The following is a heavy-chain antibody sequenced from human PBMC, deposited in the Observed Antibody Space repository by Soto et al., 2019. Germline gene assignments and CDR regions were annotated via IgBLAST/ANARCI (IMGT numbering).Heavy chain of an antibody. CDR3: ARSYCGDDCALDH. D-gene: IGHD2-21*02. CDR1: GFIFSNYV. V-gene: IGHV3-30-3*01. Sequence: QVQLVESGGGVVQPGRSLRLSCAASGFIFSNYVMHWVRQAPGKGLEWEAVISYDGNSKHYADSVKGRFTISRDNSKSTLYVQMNSLRAEDTAVYYCARSYCGDDCALDHWGQGTLVTVSS. CDR2: ISYDGNSK. J-gene: IGHJ4*02.